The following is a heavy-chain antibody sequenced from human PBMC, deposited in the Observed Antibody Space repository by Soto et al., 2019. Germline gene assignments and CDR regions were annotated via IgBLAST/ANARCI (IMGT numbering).Heavy chain of an antibody. J-gene: IGHJ6*02. CDR3: ARVVPAAMYYYYGMDV. V-gene: IGHV3-30*03. CDR1: GFTFSTYA. Sequence: QVQLVESGGGVVQPGRSLRLSCAASGFTFSTYAMHWVRQAPGKGLEWVAVLSYDGSNKYYADSVKGRFTISRDNSKNTLYLQMNSLRAVDTAVYYCARVVPAAMYYYYGMDVWGQGTTVTVSS. D-gene: IGHD2-2*01. CDR2: LSYDGSNK.